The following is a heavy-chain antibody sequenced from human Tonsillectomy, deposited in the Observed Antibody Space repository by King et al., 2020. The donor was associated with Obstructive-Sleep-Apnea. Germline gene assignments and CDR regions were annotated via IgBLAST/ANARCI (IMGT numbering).Heavy chain of an antibody. Sequence: VQLQESGPGLVKPSETLSLTCTVSGGSISSYDWSWIRQPPGKGLEWIGYIYYSGSTNYNPSLKSRVTISVDTSKNQFSLKLSSGTAAATAVYYCARHGRELPTGANWFDPWGQGTLVTVSS. J-gene: IGHJ5*02. D-gene: IGHD1-26*01. CDR2: IYYSGST. V-gene: IGHV4-59*08. CDR3: ARHGRELPTGANWFDP. CDR1: GGSISSYD.